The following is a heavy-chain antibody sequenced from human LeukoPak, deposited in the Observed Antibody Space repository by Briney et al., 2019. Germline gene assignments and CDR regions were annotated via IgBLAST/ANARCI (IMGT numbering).Heavy chain of an antibody. CDR1: GGSISSSDYY. CDR2: IYNSGST. CDR3: AKDEDTVMG. D-gene: IGHD5-18*01. J-gene: IGHJ1*01. V-gene: IGHV4-39*07. Sequence: SETLSLTCTVSGGSISSSDYYWGWIRQPPGKGLEWIGSIYNSGSTYYNPSLKSRVTISVDTSKNQLSLTLSSVTAADRAVYYCAKDEDTVMGWGQGTLVTVSS.